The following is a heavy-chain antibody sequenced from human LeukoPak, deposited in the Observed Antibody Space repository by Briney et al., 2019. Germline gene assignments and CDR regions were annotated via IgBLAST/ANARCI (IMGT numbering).Heavy chain of an antibody. CDR3: ARDHYDILTGYYPYYFDY. D-gene: IGHD3-9*01. CDR2: ISSSSSIYI. V-gene: IGHV3-21*01. Sequence: GGPLRLSCAASGFTFSSYSMNGVRQAPGKGREWVSSISSSSSIYIYYADSVKGRFTISRDNAKNSLYLQMTSLRAEDTAVYYCARDHYDILTGYYPYYFDYWGQGTLVTVSS. J-gene: IGHJ4*02. CDR1: GFTFSSYS.